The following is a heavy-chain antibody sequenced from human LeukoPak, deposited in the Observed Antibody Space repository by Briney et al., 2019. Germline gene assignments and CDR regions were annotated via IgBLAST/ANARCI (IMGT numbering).Heavy chain of an antibody. Sequence: PSETLSLTCTVSGGSISSSSYYWGWIRQPPGKGLEWIGSIYYSGSTYYNQSLKSRVTISVDTSKNQFSLKLSSVTAADTAVYYCASQGAGELPLSYFDYWGQGTLVTVSS. V-gene: IGHV4-39*01. D-gene: IGHD1-26*01. CDR3: ASQGAGELPLSYFDY. J-gene: IGHJ4*02. CDR1: GGSISSSSYY. CDR2: IYYSGST.